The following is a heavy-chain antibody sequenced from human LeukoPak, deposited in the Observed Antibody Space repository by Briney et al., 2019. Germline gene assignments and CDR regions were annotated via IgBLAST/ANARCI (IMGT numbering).Heavy chain of an antibody. CDR2: IIPIFGTA. V-gene: IGHV1-69*13. CDR1: GGTFSSYA. J-gene: IGHJ5*02. Sequence: TVKVSCKASGGTFSSYAISWVRQAPGQGLEWMGGIIPIFGTANYAQKFQGRVTITADESTSTAYMELSSLRSEDTAVYYCARALRYPGGWFDPWGQGTLVTVSS. D-gene: IGHD3-9*01. CDR3: ARALRYPGGWFDP.